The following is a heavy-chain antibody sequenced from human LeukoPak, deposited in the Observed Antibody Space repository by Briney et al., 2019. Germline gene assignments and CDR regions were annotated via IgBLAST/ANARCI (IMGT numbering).Heavy chain of an antibody. CDR1: GFTFSSYA. CDR2: ISGSGFT. CDR3: ARGLYSSSP. D-gene: IGHD6-6*01. Sequence: PGGSLRLSCAASGFTFSSYAISWVRQAPGKGLEWVSAISGSGFTYYADSVKGRFTISTDNSKNTLYLQMNSLRAEDTAVYYCARGLYSSSPWGQGTLVTVSS. J-gene: IGHJ4*02. V-gene: IGHV3-23*01.